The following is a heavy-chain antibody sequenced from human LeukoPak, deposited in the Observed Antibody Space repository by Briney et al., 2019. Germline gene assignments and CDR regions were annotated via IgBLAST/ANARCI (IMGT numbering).Heavy chain of an antibody. D-gene: IGHD3-22*01. V-gene: IGHV5-51*01. J-gene: IGHJ4*02. CDR1: GYSFPNKW. Sequence: GESLKISCKGSGYSFPNKWIGWVRQMPGKGLEWIGIIYPGDSDTRFGPSFQGQVTISADKSINTAYLQWSTLKASDTAMYYCARHYSSGYYYLDYWGQGTLVTVSS. CDR3: ARHYSSGYYYLDY. CDR2: IYPGDSDT.